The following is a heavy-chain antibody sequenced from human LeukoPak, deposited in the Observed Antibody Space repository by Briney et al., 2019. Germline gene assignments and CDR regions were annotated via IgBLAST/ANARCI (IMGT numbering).Heavy chain of an antibody. CDR2: ISGSGGST. V-gene: IGHV3-23*01. CDR1: EFIFSSFA. D-gene: IGHD4-23*01. J-gene: IGHJ5*02. Sequence: GGSLRPSCAASEFIFSSFAMTWVRQAPGKGLEWVSLISGSGGSTAYADSVKGRFTISRDNSKNTLFLQMNSLRVEDTAVYYCAKGGRFGGTSWFDPWGQGTLVTVSS. CDR3: AKGGRFGGTSWFDP.